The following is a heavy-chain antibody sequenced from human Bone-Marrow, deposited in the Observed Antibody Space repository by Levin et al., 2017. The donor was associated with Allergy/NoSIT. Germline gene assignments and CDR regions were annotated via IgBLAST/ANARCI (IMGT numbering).Heavy chain of an antibody. CDR2: VKTKTDGGPT. V-gene: IGHV3-15*01. CDR3: TTITMVSHFDH. D-gene: IGHD3-10*01. Sequence: SCAASGFNFNNAWMSWVRQAPGKGLEWVGRVKTKTDGGPTDYAAPVTGRFTISRDDSKNTLYLQMNSLKTEDTAVYYCTTITMVSHFDHWGQGTLVTVSS. J-gene: IGHJ4*02. CDR1: GFNFNNAW.